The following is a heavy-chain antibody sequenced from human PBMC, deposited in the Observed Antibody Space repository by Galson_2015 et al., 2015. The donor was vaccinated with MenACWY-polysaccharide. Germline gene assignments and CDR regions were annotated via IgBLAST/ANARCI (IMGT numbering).Heavy chain of an antibody. J-gene: IGHJ4*02. CDR3: ARVRVIRGSSYFDY. CDR1: EFTFSNFW. CDR2: IKQDGGEK. V-gene: IGHV3-7*01. D-gene: IGHD6-6*01. Sequence: SLRLSFAASEFTFSNFWMSWVRQAPGKGLEWVANIKQDGGEKYYVDSVKGRFTISRDNAKNSLYLQMYSLRAEDTAIYYCARVRVIRGSSYFDYWGQGTLVTVSS.